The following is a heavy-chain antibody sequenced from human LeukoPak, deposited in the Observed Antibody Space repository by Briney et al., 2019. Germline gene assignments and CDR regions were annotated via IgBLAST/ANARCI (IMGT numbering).Heavy chain of an antibody. Sequence: SETLSLTCAVYGGSFSGYYWSWIRQPPGKGLEWSGEINHSGSTNYNPSLKSRVTISVDTSKNQFSLKLSSVTAADTAVYYCARRAVRGVIIAPQVGFDPWGQGTLVTVSS. CDR2: INHSGST. J-gene: IGHJ5*02. CDR3: ARRAVRGVIIAPQVGFDP. CDR1: GGSFSGYY. V-gene: IGHV4-34*01. D-gene: IGHD3-10*01.